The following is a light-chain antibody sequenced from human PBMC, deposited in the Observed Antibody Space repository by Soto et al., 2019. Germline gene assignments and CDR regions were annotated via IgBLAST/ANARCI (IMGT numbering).Light chain of an antibody. J-gene: IGKJ1*01. Sequence: ENVLTQSPGTLSLSPGERATLSCRASQSIGSSYLAWYQQKPGHAPRLIIYGTSNRATGIPDRFSGSGSGTDFPLTISRLEPEDFAVYYCQQFGSSSLTFGQGPKVDIK. V-gene: IGKV3-20*01. CDR2: GTS. CDR1: QSIGSSY. CDR3: QQFGSSSLT.